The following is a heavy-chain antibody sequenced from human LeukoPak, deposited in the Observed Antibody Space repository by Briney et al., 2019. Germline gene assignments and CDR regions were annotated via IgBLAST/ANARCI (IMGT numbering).Heavy chain of an antibody. J-gene: IGHJ4*02. Sequence: PGGSLRLSCAASGFTFSSYAMSWVRQAPGKGLEWVSAISGSGGSTYYADSVKGRFTISRDNSKNTLYLQMNSLRAEDTAVYYCATIFTYCYDSSGSAWGQGTLVTVSS. V-gene: IGHV3-23*01. D-gene: IGHD3-22*01. CDR3: ATIFTYCYDSSGSA. CDR2: ISGSGGST. CDR1: GFTFSSYA.